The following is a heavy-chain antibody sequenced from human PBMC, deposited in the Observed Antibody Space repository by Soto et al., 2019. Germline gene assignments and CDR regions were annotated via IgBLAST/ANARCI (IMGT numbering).Heavy chain of an antibody. CDR2: INGGNGNT. V-gene: IGHV1-3*01. Sequence: ASVKVSCKASGYSFTNYALFWVRQAPGHGLEWMGWINGGNGNTKYSQKFQGRITITRDTSANTVYVELRSLRVEDTAVYYCVRDRATVGQLWTRGIDYWGQGSLVTVSS. J-gene: IGHJ4*02. D-gene: IGHD5-18*01. CDR3: VRDRATVGQLWTRGIDY. CDR1: GYSFTNYA.